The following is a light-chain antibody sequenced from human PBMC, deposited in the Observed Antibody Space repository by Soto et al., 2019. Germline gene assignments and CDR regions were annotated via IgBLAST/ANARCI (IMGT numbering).Light chain of an antibody. CDR2: DVS. J-gene: IGLJ1*01. Sequence: QSALTQPSSVSGSPGQSITISCTGTSSDVGGFNYVSWYQQHPGQAPKLMIYDVSYRPSAVSNRFSGSKSGNTASLTISGLQAEDEADYYCSSYTASSTPVLFGAGTKVTVL. V-gene: IGLV2-14*01. CDR1: SSDVGGFNY. CDR3: SSYTASSTPVL.